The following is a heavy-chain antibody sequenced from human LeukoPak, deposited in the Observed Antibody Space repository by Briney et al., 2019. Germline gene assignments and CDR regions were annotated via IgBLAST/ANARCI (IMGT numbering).Heavy chain of an antibody. CDR2: ISYDGSNK. J-gene: IGHJ4*02. CDR1: GFTFSSYG. CDR3: ARGEENGSGSYHLDY. D-gene: IGHD3-10*01. V-gene: IGHV3-30*03. Sequence: GGSLRLSCAASGFTFSSYGMHWVRQAPGKGLEWVAVISYDGSNKYYADSVKGRFTVSRDNSKNTLYLQMNSLRAEDTAVYYCARGEENGSGSYHLDYWGQGTLVTVSS.